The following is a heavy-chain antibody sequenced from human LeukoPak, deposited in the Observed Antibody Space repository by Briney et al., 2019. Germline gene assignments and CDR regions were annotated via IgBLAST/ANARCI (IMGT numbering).Heavy chain of an antibody. D-gene: IGHD6-6*01. CDR3: ARRGGLQLVRGNFQH. CDR1: GGSISSYY. CDR2: INHSGST. J-gene: IGHJ1*01. Sequence: SETLSLTCTVSGGSISSYYWSWIRQPPGKGLEWIGEINHSGSTNYNPSLKSRVTISVDTSKNQFSLKLSSVTAADTAVYYCARRGGLQLVRGNFQHWGQGTLVTVSS. V-gene: IGHV4-34*01.